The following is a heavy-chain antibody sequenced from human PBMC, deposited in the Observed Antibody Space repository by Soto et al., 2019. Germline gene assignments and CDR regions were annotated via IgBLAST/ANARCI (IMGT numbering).Heavy chain of an antibody. CDR2: IYYSGST. D-gene: IGHD4-17*01. Sequence: SETLSLTCTVSGGSISLYYWSWIRQPPGKGLEWIGYIYYSGSTNYNPSLKSRVTISVDTSKNQFSLKLSSVTAADTAVYYCAGIDYGEHFFDYWGQGTLVTVSS. J-gene: IGHJ4*02. V-gene: IGHV4-59*01. CDR3: AGIDYGEHFFDY. CDR1: GGSISLYY.